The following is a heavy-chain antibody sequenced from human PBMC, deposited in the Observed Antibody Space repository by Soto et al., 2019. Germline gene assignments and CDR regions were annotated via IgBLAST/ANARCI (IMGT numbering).Heavy chain of an antibody. Sequence: QVQLVQSGAEVKNPGASVKVSCKASGYTFTRYGIGWARQAPGQGLEWMGWINTYNGNTNYAQNVQGRVTLTTDTATTTAYTELRSLRSHDTAIDYGAMGDVYVPPSPQDVWGQGTTVIVSS. J-gene: IGHJ6*02. CDR3: AMGDVYVPPSPQDV. CDR1: GYTFTRYG. V-gene: IGHV1-18*01. CDR2: INTYNGNT. D-gene: IGHD3-16*01.